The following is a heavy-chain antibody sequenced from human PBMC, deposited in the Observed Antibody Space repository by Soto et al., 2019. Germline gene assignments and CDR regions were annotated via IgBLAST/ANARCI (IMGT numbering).Heavy chain of an antibody. CDR2: IDPSDSYT. Sequence: LKISCQGSGYSFTSHWITWVRQTPGKGLEWMGRIDPSDSYTNYSPSFQGRVTISADRSISTAFLQWSSLEASDTAIYYCARRLSGPKEEYNAYYFYGLDVWGQGTTVTVSS. D-gene: IGHD1-1*01. V-gene: IGHV5-10-1*01. J-gene: IGHJ6*02. CDR1: GYSFTSHW. CDR3: ARRLSGPKEEYNAYYFYGLDV.